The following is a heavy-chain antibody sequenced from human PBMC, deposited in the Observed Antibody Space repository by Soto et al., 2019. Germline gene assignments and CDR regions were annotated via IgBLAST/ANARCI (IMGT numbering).Heavy chain of an antibody. CDR2: IYYTGST. Sequence: SETLSLTCSVSGASISGYYWSWIRQPPGKGLEWIGYIYYTGSTNYNPSLKSRVTISVDTSKNQFSLKLSSVTAADTAVYYCARGSTGYSSSWYRYWGQGTLVTVSS. CDR1: GASISGYY. V-gene: IGHV4-59*08. J-gene: IGHJ4*02. D-gene: IGHD6-13*01. CDR3: ARGSTGYSSSWYRY.